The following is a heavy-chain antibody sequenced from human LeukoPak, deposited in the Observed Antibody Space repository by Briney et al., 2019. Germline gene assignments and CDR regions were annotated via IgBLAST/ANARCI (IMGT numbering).Heavy chain of an antibody. CDR2: TYYRSKWFN. Sequence: QTLSLTCAISGDSVSSNSVTWNWIRQSPSRGLEWLGRTYYRSKWFNDYAVSVKGRITINPDTSKNQFSLHLNSVTPEDTAVYYCGRAEHDWGSDYWGQGTLVTVSS. D-gene: IGHD3-9*01. V-gene: IGHV6-1*01. J-gene: IGHJ4*02. CDR1: GDSVSSNSVT. CDR3: GRAEHDWGSDY.